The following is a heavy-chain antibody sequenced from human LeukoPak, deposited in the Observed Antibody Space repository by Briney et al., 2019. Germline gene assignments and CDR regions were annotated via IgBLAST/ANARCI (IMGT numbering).Heavy chain of an antibody. V-gene: IGHV3-48*03. J-gene: IGHJ3*01. Sequence: HPGGSLRLSCAASGFTFSSYEMNWVRQAPGKGLEWVSYIRTGGGAREYADSVKGRFTISRDNAKNSLYLQMNTLRAEDTAVYYCARDGLDISHAFDFWGQGTMVTVSS. CDR1: GFTFSSYE. CDR2: IRTGGGAR. D-gene: IGHD3-9*01. CDR3: ARDGLDISHAFDF.